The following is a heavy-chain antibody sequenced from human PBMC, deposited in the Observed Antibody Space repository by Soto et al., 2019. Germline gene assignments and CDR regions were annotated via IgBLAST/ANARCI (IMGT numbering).Heavy chain of an antibody. Sequence: PGGSLRLSCAASGFTFSSYGMHWVRQAPGKGLEWVAVIWYDGSNKYYADSVKGRFTISRDNSKNTLYLQMNSLRAEDTAVYYCARDHCSSTSCYTVSGSFGPWGQGTLVTVSS. CDR3: ARDHCSSTSCYTVSGSFGP. J-gene: IGHJ5*02. CDR1: GFTFSSYG. CDR2: IWYDGSNK. D-gene: IGHD2-2*02. V-gene: IGHV3-33*01.